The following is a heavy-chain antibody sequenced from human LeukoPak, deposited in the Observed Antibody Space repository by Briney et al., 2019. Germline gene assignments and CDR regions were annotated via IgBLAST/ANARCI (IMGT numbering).Heavy chain of an antibody. J-gene: IGHJ4*02. V-gene: IGHV1-8*01. CDR3: ARVPYCSNGICYTHYYCDY. D-gene: IGHD2-8*01. CDR1: GFTFTSYD. Sequence: ASVKVSCKASGFTFTSYDINWVRQASGQGLEWMSWMNPNNGNTGYAQKFQGRVTMTGDTSISTAYMELSSLRSEDTAVYYCARVPYCSNGICYTHYYCDYWGQGTLVTVSS. CDR2: MNPNNGNT.